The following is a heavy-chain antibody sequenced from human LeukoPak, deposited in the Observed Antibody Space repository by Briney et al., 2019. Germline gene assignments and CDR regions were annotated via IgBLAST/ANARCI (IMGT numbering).Heavy chain of an antibody. V-gene: IGHV3-21*04. Sequence: GGSLSLSCAASGFTFSSYNMNWVRQAPGKGLEWVSSITSDSRYMYYADSVKGRFTISRDNSKNTLYLQMDSLRAEDTAIYFCATVKDYWGQGTLVTVSS. CDR1: GFTFSSYN. CDR2: ITSDSRYM. J-gene: IGHJ4*02. CDR3: ATVKDY.